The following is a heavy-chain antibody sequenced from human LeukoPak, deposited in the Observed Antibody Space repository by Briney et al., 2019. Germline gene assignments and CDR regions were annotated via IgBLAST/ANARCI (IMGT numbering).Heavy chain of an antibody. J-gene: IGHJ4*02. Sequence: SGGSLRLSCAASGFTFSSYAVSWVRQAPGKGLEWVSAITASGFSTYYADSVKGRFTISRDNSKNTLYLQMNSLRAEDTAVYYCAKGSLSNIVVVPAAYRSGYWGQGTLVTVSS. CDR1: GFTFSSYA. V-gene: IGHV3-23*01. CDR2: ITASGFST. D-gene: IGHD2-2*01. CDR3: AKGSLSNIVVVPAAYRSGY.